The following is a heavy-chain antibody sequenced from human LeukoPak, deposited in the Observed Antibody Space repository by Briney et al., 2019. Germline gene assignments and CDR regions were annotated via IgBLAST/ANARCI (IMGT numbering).Heavy chain of an antibody. J-gene: IGHJ4*02. CDR3: ARRDHGDYGEEY. D-gene: IGHD4-17*01. Sequence: GGSLRLSCAASGFTFSNFAMHWVRQAPGKGLEWVAIISYDGSNKYYADSVKGRFTISRDNAKNSLSLQMNSLRAEDTAVYYCARRDHGDYGEEYWGQGTLVTVSS. CDR1: GFTFSNFA. V-gene: IGHV3-30*04. CDR2: ISYDGSNK.